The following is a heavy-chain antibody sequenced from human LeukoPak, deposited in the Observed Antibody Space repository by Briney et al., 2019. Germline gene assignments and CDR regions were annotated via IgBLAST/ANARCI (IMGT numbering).Heavy chain of an antibody. D-gene: IGHD6-19*01. CDR2: ISGSGTNT. CDR1: GFTFSSYA. J-gene: IGHJ6*03. V-gene: IGHV3-23*01. Sequence: GGSLRLSCAASGFTFSSYAMTWVRQAPGKGLEWVSVISGSGTNTDYADSVKGRFTISRDNSKNTLYLQMNSLRAEDTAVYYCARDQPYKQQWLAPYYYYMDVWGKGTTVTVSS. CDR3: ARDQPYKQQWLAPYYYYMDV.